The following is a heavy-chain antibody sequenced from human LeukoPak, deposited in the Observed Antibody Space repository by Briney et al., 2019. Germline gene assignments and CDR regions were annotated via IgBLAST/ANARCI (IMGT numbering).Heavy chain of an antibody. CDR3: ARGTRETVVPGYYYGMDV. J-gene: IGHJ6*02. CDR1: GGSISSYY. CDR2: IYYSGST. V-gene: IGHV4-59*01. Sequence: PSETLSLTCTVSGGSISSYYWSWIRQPPGKGLEWIGYIYYSGSTNYNPSLKSRVTISVDTSKNQFSLKLSSVTAADTAVYYCARGTRETVVPGYYYGMDVWGQGTTVTVSS. D-gene: IGHD4-23*01.